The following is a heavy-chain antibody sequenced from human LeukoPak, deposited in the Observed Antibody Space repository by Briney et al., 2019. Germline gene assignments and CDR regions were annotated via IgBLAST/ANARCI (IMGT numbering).Heavy chain of an antibody. CDR1: GFSFSSYW. D-gene: IGHD4-23*01. CDR2: INTDGGAT. CDR3: ARDHYGGNSDY. V-gene: IGHV3-74*01. Sequence: GSMRLSCAASGFSFSSYWMHCVRQAPGKGLLWVSRINTDGGATYYADSVKGRFTISRDNAKNTVYLQMDSLRAEDTAVYYCARDHYGGNSDYWGQGTLVTVSS. J-gene: IGHJ4*02.